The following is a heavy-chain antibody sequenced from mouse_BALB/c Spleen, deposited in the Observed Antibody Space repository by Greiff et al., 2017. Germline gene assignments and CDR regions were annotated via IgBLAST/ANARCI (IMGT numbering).Heavy chain of an antibody. D-gene: IGHD2-12*01. CDR3: ARGGIRRRYAMDY. CDR2: IDTSDSYT. J-gene: IGHJ4*01. CDR1: GYPFTDYW. V-gene: IGHV1-69*01. Sequence: QVQLQQPGAELVMPGASVKMSCKPSGYPFTDYWMHWVKQRPGQGLEWIGAIDTSDSYTSYNQKFKGKATLTVDESSSTAYMQLSSLTSEDSAVYYCARGGIRRRYAMDYWGQGTSVTVSA.